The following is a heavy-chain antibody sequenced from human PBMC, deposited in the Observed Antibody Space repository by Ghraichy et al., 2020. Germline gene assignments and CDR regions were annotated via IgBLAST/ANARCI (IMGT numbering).Heavy chain of an antibody. J-gene: IGHJ6*02. V-gene: IGHV4-4*07. CDR2: INISGSI. CDR3: ASTYFDFWSDSSGYGMDV. D-gene: IGHD3-3*01. CDR1: GGSIRRYY. Sequence: SETLSLTCTVSGGSIRRYYWSWIRQPAGKGLEWIGRINISGSINYNPSLKSRVTMSLDTSKNQFSLKLSSVTAADTAVYYCASTYFDFWSDSSGYGMDVWGQGTTVTVSS.